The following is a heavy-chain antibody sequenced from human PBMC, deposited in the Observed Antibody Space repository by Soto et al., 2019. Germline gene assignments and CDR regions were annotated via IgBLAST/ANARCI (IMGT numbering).Heavy chain of an antibody. CDR3: ARGYCSSTSCLAYLDY. D-gene: IGHD2-2*01. CDR1: GGTFSSYA. V-gene: IGHV1-69*13. Sequence: SVKVSRKASGGTFSSYAISWVRQAPGQGLEWMGGIIPIFGTANYAQKFQGRVTITADESTSTAYMELSSLRSEDTAVYYCARGYCSSTSCLAYLDYWGQGTMVTVSS. J-gene: IGHJ4*02. CDR2: IIPIFGTA.